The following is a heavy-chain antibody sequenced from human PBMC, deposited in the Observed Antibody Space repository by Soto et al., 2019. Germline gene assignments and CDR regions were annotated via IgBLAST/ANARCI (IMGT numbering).Heavy chain of an antibody. CDR3: AKWDYDFWSGYLKNAFDI. Sequence: GSLRLSCAASGFTFSSYAMSWVRQAPGKGLEWVSAISGSGGSTYYADSVKGRFTISRDNSKNTRYLQMNSLRAEDTAVYYCAKWDYDFWSGYLKNAFDIWGQGTMVTVSS. D-gene: IGHD3-3*01. J-gene: IGHJ3*02. CDR1: GFTFSSYA. CDR2: ISGSGGST. V-gene: IGHV3-23*01.